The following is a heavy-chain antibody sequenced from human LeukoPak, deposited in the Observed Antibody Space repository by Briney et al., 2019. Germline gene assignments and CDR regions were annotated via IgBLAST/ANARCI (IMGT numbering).Heavy chain of an antibody. CDR1: GFTFSSYA. V-gene: IGHV3-23*01. D-gene: IGHD1-26*01. CDR2: ISGSGGST. Sequence: GGSLRLSCAASGFTFSSYAMSWVRQAPGKGLEWVSAISGSGGSTYYADSVKGRFTISRDNSKNTLYLQMNSLRAEDTAVYYCADYNPSGSYYAGDAFDIWGQGTMVTVSS. CDR3: ADYNPSGSYYAGDAFDI. J-gene: IGHJ3*02.